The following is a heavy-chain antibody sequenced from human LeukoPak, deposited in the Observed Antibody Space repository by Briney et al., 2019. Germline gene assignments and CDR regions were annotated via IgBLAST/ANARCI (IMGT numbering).Heavy chain of an antibody. CDR1: GGSISSYY. D-gene: IGHD2-15*01. Sequence: PSETLSLTCTVSGGSISSYYWSWIRQPPGKGLEWIGYIYYSGSTNYNPSLKSRVTISADASKNQFSLKLSSVTAADTAVYYCARGYGSGPPVVFDYWGQGTLVTVSS. CDR2: IYYSGST. J-gene: IGHJ4*02. V-gene: IGHV4-59*01. CDR3: ARGYGSGPPVVFDY.